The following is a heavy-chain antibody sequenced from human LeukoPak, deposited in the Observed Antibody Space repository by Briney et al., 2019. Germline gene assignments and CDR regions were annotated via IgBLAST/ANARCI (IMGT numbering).Heavy chain of an antibody. J-gene: IGHJ5*02. D-gene: IGHD1-20*01. CDR2: TSHDGNAE. CDR1: GFTFSNAW. Sequence: SGGSLRLSCAASGFTFSNAWMNWVRQAPGKGLEWVAMTSHDGNAEYYADSVKGRLTISRDNSKNTLYLQMNSLTTEDTATYYCAKDWGANNWYNWFDPWGQGTQVTVSS. CDR3: AKDWGANNWYNWFDP. V-gene: IGHV3-30*18.